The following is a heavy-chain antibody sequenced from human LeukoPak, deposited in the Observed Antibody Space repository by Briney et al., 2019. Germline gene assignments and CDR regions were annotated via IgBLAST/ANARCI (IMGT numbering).Heavy chain of an antibody. J-gene: IGHJ4*02. D-gene: IGHD3-16*01. CDR2: IYYSGNT. CDR1: GGSIRSYY. CDR3: AISKGGY. V-gene: IGHV4-59*01. Sequence: SETLSLTQTVSGGSIRSYYWRWIPRPPGKGLEWIGYIYYSGNTNYNPSIKSRVTISVDTAKNQVSLKLSPVAAADRVVYYFAISKGGYWGQGTLVTVSS.